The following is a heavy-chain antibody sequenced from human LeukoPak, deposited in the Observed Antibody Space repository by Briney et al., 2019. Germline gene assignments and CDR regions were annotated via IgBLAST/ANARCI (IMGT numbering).Heavy chain of an antibody. D-gene: IGHD4-11*01. CDR1: GFTFSSYW. CDR3: VRYRMVYDYTDARRDY. J-gene: IGHJ4*02. CDR2: IKQDGSEQ. Sequence: LSGGSLRLSCVGSGFTFSSYWMTWVRQAPGKGLEWVANIKQDGSEQNYVDSVKGRFTISRDNAKNSLSLQMSSLRADDTAVYYCVRYRMVYDYTDARRDYWGQGTLVTVSS. V-gene: IGHV3-7*03.